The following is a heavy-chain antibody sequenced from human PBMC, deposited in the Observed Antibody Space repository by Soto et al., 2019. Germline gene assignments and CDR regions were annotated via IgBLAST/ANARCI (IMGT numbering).Heavy chain of an antibody. Sequence: QVQLVESGGGVVQPGRSLRLSCAASGFTFSSYAMHWVRQAPGKGLEWVAVISCDGSNKYYADSVKGRFTISRDNSKNTLYQQMNRLRAEYTAVYYCARDRVAGRRWTGGFDYWGQGTLVTVSS. CDR2: ISCDGSNK. V-gene: IGHV3-30-3*01. D-gene: IGHD2-15*01. CDR1: GFTFSSYA. J-gene: IGHJ4*02. CDR3: ARDRVAGRRWTGGFDY.